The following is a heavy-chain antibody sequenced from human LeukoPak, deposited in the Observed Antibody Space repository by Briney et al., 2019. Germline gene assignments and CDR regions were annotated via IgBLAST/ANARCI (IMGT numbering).Heavy chain of an antibody. CDR2: ISYDGSNK. V-gene: IGHV3-30-3*01. J-gene: IGHJ4*02. CDR3: ARVRAVAADYFDY. D-gene: IGHD6-19*01. CDR1: GFTFSSYA. Sequence: PGVSLRLSCAASGFTFSSYAMHWVRQAPGKGLEWVAVISYDGSNKYYADSVKGRFTISRDNSKNTLYLQMNSLRAEDTAVYYCARVRAVAADYFDYWGQGTLVTVSS.